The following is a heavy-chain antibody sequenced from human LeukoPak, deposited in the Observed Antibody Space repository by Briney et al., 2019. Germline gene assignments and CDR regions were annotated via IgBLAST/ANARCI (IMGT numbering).Heavy chain of an antibody. CDR1: GGSIRSSNYY. Sequence: SETLSLTCTVSGGSIRSSNYYWGWIRQPPGKGLEWIGSVYSSGRTYYNPSLTSRVTVSVDTSKNQFSLKLGSVTAADTAVYYCTREIAGTTVHYWGHGTLVTVSS. CDR2: VYSSGRT. V-gene: IGHV4-39*07. J-gene: IGHJ4*01. D-gene: IGHD1-7*01. CDR3: TREIAGTTVHY.